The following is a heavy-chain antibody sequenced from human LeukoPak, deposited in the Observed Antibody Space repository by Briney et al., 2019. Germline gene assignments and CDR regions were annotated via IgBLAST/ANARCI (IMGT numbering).Heavy chain of an antibody. Sequence: GGSLRLSCATSGFTFNDYAMNWVRQAPGKGLEWVAGISGSGADTYYADSVKGRFTISRDNAKNTLYPQMNSLRAEDTGVYYCARVNGGPFDPWGQGTLVTVSS. D-gene: IGHD4-23*01. J-gene: IGHJ5*02. CDR3: ARVNGGPFDP. V-gene: IGHV3-23*01. CDR2: ISGSGADT. CDR1: GFTFNDYA.